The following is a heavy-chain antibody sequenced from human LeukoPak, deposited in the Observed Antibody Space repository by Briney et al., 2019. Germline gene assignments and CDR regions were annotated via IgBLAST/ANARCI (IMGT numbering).Heavy chain of an antibody. D-gene: IGHD3-10*01. J-gene: IGHJ3*02. CDR1: GFTFSSYD. CDR3: AKGDYGVQGVISETAFDI. Sequence: PGGSLRLSCSASGFTFSSYDMSWVCQAPGKGLEWVSTVSGSSTKTYYGDSVQGRFTISRDNSENTLYLQLNSLRAEDTAVYYCAKGDYGVQGVISETAFDIWGQGTMVTVSS. CDR2: VSGSSTKT. V-gene: IGHV3-23*01.